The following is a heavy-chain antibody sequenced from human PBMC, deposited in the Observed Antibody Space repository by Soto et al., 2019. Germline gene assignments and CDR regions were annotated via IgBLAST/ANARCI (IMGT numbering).Heavy chain of an antibody. CDR3: ARGVTLVRGVIHPPFFDY. CDR1: GGSISSGGYY. V-gene: IGHV4-31*03. D-gene: IGHD3-10*01. J-gene: IGHJ4*02. CDR2: IYYSGST. Sequence: SETLSLTCTVSGGSISSGGYYWSWIRQHPGKGLEWIGYIYYSGSTYYNPSLKSRVTISVDTSKNQFSLKLSSVTAADTAVYYCARGVTLVRGVIHPPFFDYRGQGSSVIVSS.